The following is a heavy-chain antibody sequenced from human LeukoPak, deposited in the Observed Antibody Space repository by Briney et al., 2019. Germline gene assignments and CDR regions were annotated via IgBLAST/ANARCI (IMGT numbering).Heavy chain of an antibody. Sequence: GGSLRLSCAASGFTFNTYAMTWVRQAPGKGLEWVSAISGGDGSTYYADSVKGRFSISRDNAKNSLYLQMNSLRDEDTAVYYCARDGISGSIAWGQGTLVTVSS. D-gene: IGHD1-26*01. CDR1: GFTFNTYA. J-gene: IGHJ5*02. CDR2: ISGGDGST. V-gene: IGHV3-23*01. CDR3: ARDGISGSIA.